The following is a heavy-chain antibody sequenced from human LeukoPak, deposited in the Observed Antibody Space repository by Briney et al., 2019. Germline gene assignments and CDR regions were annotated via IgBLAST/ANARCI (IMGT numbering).Heavy chain of an antibody. CDR3: ARQALVGVDY. D-gene: IGHD1-26*01. J-gene: IGHJ4*02. V-gene: IGHV3-33*03. CDR2: IWYDGSKK. CDR1: GFTFSTCG. Sequence: GRSLRLSCAPSGFTFSTCGMHWVRQAPGKGLEWVAVIWYDGSKKFYADFVKGRFTISRDNSKNTPYLQMNSLRAEDTAVYYCARQALVGVDYWGQGILVTVSS.